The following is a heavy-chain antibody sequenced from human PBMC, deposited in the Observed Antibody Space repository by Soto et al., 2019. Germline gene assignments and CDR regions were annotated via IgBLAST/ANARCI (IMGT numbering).Heavy chain of an antibody. V-gene: IGHV3-33*01. J-gene: IGHJ5*02. D-gene: IGHD2-2*01. Sequence: QVQLVESGGGVVQPGRSLRLSCAASGFTFSSYGMHWVRQAPGKGLEWVAVIWYDGSNKYYADSVKGRFTISRDNSKNTLYLQMNSLRAADAAVYYWARGDCCSSARCSEDTTGGFDPWGQGTLVTVSS. CDR1: GFTFSSYG. CDR2: IWYDGSNK. CDR3: ARGDCCSSARCSEDTTGGFDP.